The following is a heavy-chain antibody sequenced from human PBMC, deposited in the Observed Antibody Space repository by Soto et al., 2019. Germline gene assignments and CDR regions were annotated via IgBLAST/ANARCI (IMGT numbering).Heavy chain of an antibody. CDR3: TTSPPQQWLVPEDFDY. Sequence: GGSLRLSCAASGFTFSNAWMSWVRQAPGKGLEWVGRIKSKTDGGTTDYAAPVKGRFTISRDDSKNTLYLQMNSLKTEDTAVYYCTTSPPQQWLVPEDFDYWGQGTLVTVSS. CDR1: GFTFSNAW. V-gene: IGHV3-15*01. J-gene: IGHJ4*02. CDR2: IKSKTDGGTT. D-gene: IGHD6-19*01.